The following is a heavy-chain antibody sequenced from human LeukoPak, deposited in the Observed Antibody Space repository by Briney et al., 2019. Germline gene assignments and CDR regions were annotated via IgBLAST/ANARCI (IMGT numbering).Heavy chain of an antibody. Sequence: PGGSLRLSCAAPGFTFSSYSMNWVRQAPGKGLEWFSSISSSSSYIYYADSVKGRFTISRDNAKNSLYLQMNSLRAEDTAVYYCAGERITMVRGVIITVGMDVWGQGTTVTVSS. D-gene: IGHD3-10*01. V-gene: IGHV3-21*01. CDR1: GFTFSSYS. CDR3: AGERITMVRGVIITVGMDV. CDR2: ISSSSSYI. J-gene: IGHJ6*02.